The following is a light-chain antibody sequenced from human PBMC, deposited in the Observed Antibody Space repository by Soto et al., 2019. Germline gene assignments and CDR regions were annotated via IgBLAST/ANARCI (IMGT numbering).Light chain of an antibody. V-gene: IGKV4-1*01. Sequence: DIVMTQSPDSLAVSLGERATINCKSSQSVLYNSNNKNYLAWYQQKPGQSPKLLIYWASTRESGVPDRFSGSGFGTDFTLTISRLQAEDVAVYYCQQFYTTPITFGQGTRLEIK. CDR3: QQFYTTPIT. CDR2: WAS. CDR1: QSVLYNSNNKNY. J-gene: IGKJ5*01.